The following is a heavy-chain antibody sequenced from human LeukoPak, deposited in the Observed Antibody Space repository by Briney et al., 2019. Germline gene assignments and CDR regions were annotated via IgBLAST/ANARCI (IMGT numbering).Heavy chain of an antibody. CDR2: INSDGSST. Sequence: GGSLRLSCAASGFTFSSYWMHWVRQAPGKGLVWVSRINSDGSSTSYADSVKGRFTISRDNAKNTLYLQMNSLRDEDTAVYYCARDRGYSYGLQGGWFDPWGQGTLVTVSS. D-gene: IGHD5-18*01. V-gene: IGHV3-74*01. J-gene: IGHJ5*02. CDR3: ARDRGYSYGLQGGWFDP. CDR1: GFTFSSYW.